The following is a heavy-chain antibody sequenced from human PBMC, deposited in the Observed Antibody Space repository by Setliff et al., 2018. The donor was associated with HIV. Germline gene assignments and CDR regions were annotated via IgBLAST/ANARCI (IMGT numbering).Heavy chain of an antibody. Sequence: PSETLSLTCAVYHASFSDYYSGWVRQAPGKGLEWIGEVNHSGSTNYNPSLKSRVTISVDTSKNQFSLRLSSVTAADTAVYYCTRGRSMPTLTTWGQGALVTVPQ. CDR3: TRGRSMPTLTT. D-gene: IGHD3-22*01. V-gene: IGHV4-34*01. CDR2: VNHSGST. J-gene: IGHJ4*02. CDR1: HASFSDYY.